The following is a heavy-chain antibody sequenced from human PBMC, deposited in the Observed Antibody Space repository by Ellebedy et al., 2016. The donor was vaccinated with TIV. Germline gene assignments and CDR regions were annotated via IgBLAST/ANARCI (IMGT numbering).Heavy chain of an antibody. Sequence: GGSLRLSFAASRFSFRSYWMSWVRQAPGKGLECVANINKDGSAMYYVDSVKGRFTISRDNAKNSLYLQMNSLGAEDTAVFYCATDGSYGDYVTPQHAFGLWGQGTMVTVSS. CDR3: ATDGSYGDYVTPQHAFGL. CDR1: RFSFRSYW. V-gene: IGHV3-7*01. D-gene: IGHD4-17*01. J-gene: IGHJ3*01. CDR2: INKDGSAM.